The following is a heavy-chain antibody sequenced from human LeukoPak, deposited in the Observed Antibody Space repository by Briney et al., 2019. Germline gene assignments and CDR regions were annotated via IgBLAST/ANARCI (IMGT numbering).Heavy chain of an antibody. D-gene: IGHD4-23*01. CDR3: AREGLRWGSGAFDI. CDR1: GGSISSYY. CDR2: IYYSGST. Sequence: SETLSLTCNVSGGSISSYYWSWIRQPPGKGLEWIGYIYYSGSTNYNPSLKSRVTISVDTSKNQFSLKLSSVTAADTAVYYCAREGLRWGSGAFDIWGQGTMVTVSS. V-gene: IGHV4-59*01. J-gene: IGHJ3*02.